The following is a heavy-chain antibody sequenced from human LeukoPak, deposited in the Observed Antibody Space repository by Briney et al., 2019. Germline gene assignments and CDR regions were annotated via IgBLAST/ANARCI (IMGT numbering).Heavy chain of an antibody. CDR2: MNPNSGNT. Sequence: GASVKVSCKASGYTFTSYDINWVRQASGQGLEWMGWMNPNSGNTGYAQKFQGRVTMTRNTSISTAYMELSSLRSEDTAVYYCARGCKWLQFYYFDYWGQGTLVTVSS. D-gene: IGHD5-24*01. CDR3: ARGCKWLQFYYFDY. J-gene: IGHJ4*02. V-gene: IGHV1-8*01. CDR1: GYTFTSYD.